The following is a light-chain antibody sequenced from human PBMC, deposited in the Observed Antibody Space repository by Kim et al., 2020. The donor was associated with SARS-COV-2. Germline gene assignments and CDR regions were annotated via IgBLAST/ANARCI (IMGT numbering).Light chain of an antibody. J-gene: IGLJ2*01. CDR2: DVF. CDR3: SSYSSSTAVL. Sequence: GQTITIPCAGTSNDVGCFDYVSWYQQHPGKAPKLMIYDVFNRPSGVPNRFSASKSGNTASLTISGLHAEDEANYYCSSYSSSTAVLFGGGTQLTVL. V-gene: IGLV2-14*03. CDR1: SNDVGCFDY.